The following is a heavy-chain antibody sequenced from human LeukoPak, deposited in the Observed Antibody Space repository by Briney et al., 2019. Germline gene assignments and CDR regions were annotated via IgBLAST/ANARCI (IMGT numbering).Heavy chain of an antibody. D-gene: IGHD3-22*01. CDR2: IYHSGST. Sequence: PSGTLSLTCAVSGGSISSSNWWSWVRQPPGKGLEWIGEIYHSGSTNYNPSLKSRVTISVDKSKNQFSLKLSSVTAADTAVYYCARGLWFSNITMIEEYYFDYWGQGTLVTVSS. CDR1: GGSISSSNW. J-gene: IGHJ4*02. CDR3: ARGLWFSNITMIEEYYFDY. V-gene: IGHV4-4*02.